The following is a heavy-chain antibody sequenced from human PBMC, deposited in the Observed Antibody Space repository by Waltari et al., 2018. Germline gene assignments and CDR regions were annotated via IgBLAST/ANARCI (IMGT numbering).Heavy chain of an antibody. D-gene: IGHD5-18*01. CDR3: ARDGSHNYGEFDS. CDR2: IIPTFQKT. J-gene: IGHJ4*02. CDR1: GGSFSSFA. V-gene: IGHV1-69*01. Sequence: QVQLVQSGAEVKKPGSSVRVSCKASGGSFSSFAISWVRQAPGQGLEWMGGIIPTFQKTNYAQKFQGRVTIIADASTSTAPMELRSLRSDDTAIYYCARDGSHNYGEFDSWGQGTLVTVSS.